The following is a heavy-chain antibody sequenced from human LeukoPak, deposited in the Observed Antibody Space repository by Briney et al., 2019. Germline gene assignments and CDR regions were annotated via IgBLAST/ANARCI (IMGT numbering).Heavy chain of an antibody. CDR1: GGSISSGGYY. CDR2: IYHSGST. CDR3: ARGPPAPNRIRSYYYYMDV. D-gene: IGHD2/OR15-2a*01. Sequence: SQTLSLTCTVSGGSISSGGYYWSWIRQPPGKGLEWIGYIYHSGSTYYNPSLKSRVTISVDRSKNQFSLKLSSVTAADTAVYYCARGPPAPNRIRSYYYYMDVWGKGTTVTVSS. J-gene: IGHJ6*03. V-gene: IGHV4-30-2*01.